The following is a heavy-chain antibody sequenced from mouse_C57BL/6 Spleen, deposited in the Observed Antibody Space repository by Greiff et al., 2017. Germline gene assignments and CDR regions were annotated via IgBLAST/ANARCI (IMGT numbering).Heavy chain of an antibody. CDR3: TTGGNYAWFAY. Sequence: EVQLQQSGAELVRPGASVKLSCTASGFNIKDYDMHWVKQRPEQGLEWIGRIDPEDGDTEYAPKFQGKATMTADTSSNTAYLQLSSLTSEDTAVYYCTTGGNYAWFAYWGHGPLVTVSA. V-gene: IGHV14-1*01. J-gene: IGHJ3*01. CDR2: IDPEDGDT. CDR1: GFNIKDYD. D-gene: IGHD2-1*01.